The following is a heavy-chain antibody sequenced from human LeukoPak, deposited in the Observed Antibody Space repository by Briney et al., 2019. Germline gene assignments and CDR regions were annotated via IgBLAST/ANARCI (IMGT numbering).Heavy chain of an antibody. CDR1: GFTFSSYG. CDR3: AKEVDWLMDV. Sequence: PGGAPRLSCAAPGFTFSSYGMHWVRQAPGEGLERVAFIREDGSNKYYADSVKGRVTISRENSKNTLYLQMNSLRAEDTPVYYFAKEVDWLMDVWGRGATVTASS. V-gene: IGHV3-30*02. D-gene: IGHD3-9*01. J-gene: IGHJ6*04. CDR2: IREDGSNK.